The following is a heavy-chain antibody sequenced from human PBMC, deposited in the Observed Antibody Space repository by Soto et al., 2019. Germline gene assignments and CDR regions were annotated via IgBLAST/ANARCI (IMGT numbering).Heavy chain of an antibody. Sequence: SVKVSCKASGGTFSSYAISWVRQAPGQGLEWMGGIIPIFGTANYAQKFQGRVTITADESTSTAYMELSSLRSEDTAVYYCARVNDSSGTTYYYYYGMDVWGQGTTVTVSS. V-gene: IGHV1-69*13. CDR2: IIPIFGTA. J-gene: IGHJ6*02. CDR1: GGTFSSYA. CDR3: ARVNDSSGTTYYYYYGMDV. D-gene: IGHD3-22*01.